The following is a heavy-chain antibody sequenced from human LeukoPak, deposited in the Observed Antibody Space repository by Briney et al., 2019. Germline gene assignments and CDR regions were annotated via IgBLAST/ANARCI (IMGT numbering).Heavy chain of an antibody. D-gene: IGHD5-12*01. Sequence: PSQTLSLTCTVSGGSFSSSSYYWTWIRQHPGGGLEWIGSIYYRGSTYYSPSLKSRLTITVDTSKSQFSLNLRSVTAADTAVYYCARDGGGYDLEYWGRRTLVTVSS. CDR3: ARDGGGYDLEY. V-gene: IGHV4-31*03. CDR1: GGSFSSSSYY. J-gene: IGHJ4*02. CDR2: IYYRGST.